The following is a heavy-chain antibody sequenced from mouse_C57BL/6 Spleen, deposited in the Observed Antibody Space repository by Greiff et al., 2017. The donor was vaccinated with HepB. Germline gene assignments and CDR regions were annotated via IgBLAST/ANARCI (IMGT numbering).Heavy chain of an antibody. J-gene: IGHJ3*01. CDR2: IYPGDGDT. CDR3: ARELDSNWFAY. CDR1: GYAFSSSW. V-gene: IGHV1-82*01. Sequence: QVQLKQSGPELVKPGASVKISCKASGYAFSSSWMNWVKQRPGKGLEWIGRIYPGDGDTNYNGKFKGKATLTADKSSSTAYMQLSSLTSEDSAVYFCARELDSNWFAYWGQGTLVTVSA. D-gene: IGHD2-5*01.